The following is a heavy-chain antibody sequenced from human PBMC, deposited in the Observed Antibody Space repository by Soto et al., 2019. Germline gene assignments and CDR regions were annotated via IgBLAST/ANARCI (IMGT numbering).Heavy chain of an antibody. CDR3: AKDKPGTTSFDY. CDR2: ISDRGDTT. V-gene: IGHV3-23*01. J-gene: IGHJ4*02. D-gene: IGHD1-1*01. Sequence: GASLRLSCRGSGFTFSSYVINWVRQAPGKGLEWVSSISDRGDTTHYADSVKGRFTISRDTSKNTLYLQRNTLRAGDTAVYYCAKDKPGTTSFDYWGQGTLVNVSS. CDR1: GFTFSSYV.